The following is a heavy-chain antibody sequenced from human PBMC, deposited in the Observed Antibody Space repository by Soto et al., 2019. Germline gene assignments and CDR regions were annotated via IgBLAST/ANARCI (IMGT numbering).Heavy chain of an antibody. CDR3: ARRILKYYFDF. Sequence: SGPTLVNPTETLTLTCTVSGFSLTQARMGVSWIRQPPGKALEWLAHISSNDEKSYSTSLKNRLTISRATLKSQVVLTMTNMDPVDTATYYCARRILKYYFDFWGQGTLVTVSS. CDR1: GFSLTQARMG. J-gene: IGHJ4*02. V-gene: IGHV2-26*01. D-gene: IGHD2-15*01. CDR2: ISSNDEK.